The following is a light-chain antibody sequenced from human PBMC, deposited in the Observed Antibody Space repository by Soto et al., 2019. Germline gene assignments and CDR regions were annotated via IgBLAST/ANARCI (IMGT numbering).Light chain of an antibody. CDR1: QGVSNY. V-gene: IGKV1-33*01. J-gene: IGKJ4*01. Sequence: DIQMTQSPSSLSASVGDRVTVSCQASQGVSNYLNWYQQKVGKAPKLLIFDASNLETGVPSRFSGSGSGTDFNFTISSLQPEDIATYYCQKYENFPLTFGGGTKVEI. CDR2: DAS. CDR3: QKYENFPLT.